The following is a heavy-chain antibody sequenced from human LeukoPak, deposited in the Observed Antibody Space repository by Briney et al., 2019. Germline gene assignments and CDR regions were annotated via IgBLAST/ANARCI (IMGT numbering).Heavy chain of an antibody. J-gene: IGHJ5*02. CDR2: INYSGST. V-gene: IGHV4-59*12. CDR3: ARDRGWS. CDR1: GGSISSYY. Sequence: SETLSLTCTVSGGSISSYYWSWIRQPPGKGLEWIGYINYSGSTNCNPSLKSRVTISVDKSKNQFSLKLSSVTAADTAVYYCARDRGWSWGQGTLVTVSS.